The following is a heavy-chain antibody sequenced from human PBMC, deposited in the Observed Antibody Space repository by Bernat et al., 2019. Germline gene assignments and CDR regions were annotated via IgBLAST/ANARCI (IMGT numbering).Heavy chain of an antibody. D-gene: IGHD3-9*01. CDR1: GFTFSSYG. V-gene: IGHV3-33*01. J-gene: IGHJ5*02. CDR3: ARDAYYDILTGYYDSLGWFDP. CDR2: IWYDGSNK. Sequence: QVQLVESGGGVVHPGRSLRLSCAASGFTFSSYGMHWVRQAPGKGLEWVAVIWYDGSNKYYADSVKGRFTISRDNSKNTLYLQMNSLRAEDTAVYYCARDAYYDILTGYYDSLGWFDPWGQGTLVTVSS.